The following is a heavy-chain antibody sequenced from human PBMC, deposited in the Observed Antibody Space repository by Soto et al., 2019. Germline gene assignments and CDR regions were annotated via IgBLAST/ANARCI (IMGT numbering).Heavy chain of an antibody. Sequence: LSLTCAVYGGSFSGYYWTWIRQPPGKGLEWIGEMNRSGSTNYNSSLKSRVTISVDTSQNQFSLKLSSVTAADTAVYYCARRYYGSGIHFDYWGQGTLVTVSS. CDR3: ARRYYGSGIHFDY. CDR2: MNRSGST. D-gene: IGHD3-10*01. CDR1: GGSFSGYY. J-gene: IGHJ4*02. V-gene: IGHV4-34*01.